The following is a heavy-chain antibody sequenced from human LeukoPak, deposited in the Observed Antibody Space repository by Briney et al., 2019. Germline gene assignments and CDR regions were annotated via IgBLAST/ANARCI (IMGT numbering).Heavy chain of an antibody. CDR1: GFIFGDCT. D-gene: IGHD3-16*01. CDR3: AKDSPRLPDY. Sequence: KSGGSLRLSCAASGFIFGDCTMNWVRQAPGKGLEWVSSISSSSSYIYYADSVKGRFTISRDNSKNTLYLQMNSLRAEDTAVYYCAKDSPRLPDYWGQGTLVTVSS. J-gene: IGHJ4*02. V-gene: IGHV3-21*04. CDR2: ISSSSSYI.